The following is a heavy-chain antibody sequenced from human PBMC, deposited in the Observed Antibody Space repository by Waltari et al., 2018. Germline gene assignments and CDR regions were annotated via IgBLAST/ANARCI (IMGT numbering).Heavy chain of an antibody. V-gene: IGHV4-39*07. CDR1: GGFISSSSYY. CDR3: ARDFRGRIIAARLGAFDI. D-gene: IGHD6-6*01. J-gene: IGHJ3*02. Sequence: QLQLQESGPGLVKPSETLSLTCTVSGGFISSSSYYWGWLRQPPGKGLEWIGSIYYSGGTYYNPSLKSRVTISVDTSKNQFSLKLSSVTAADTAVYYCARDFRGRIIAARLGAFDIWGQGTMVTVSS. CDR2: IYYSGGT.